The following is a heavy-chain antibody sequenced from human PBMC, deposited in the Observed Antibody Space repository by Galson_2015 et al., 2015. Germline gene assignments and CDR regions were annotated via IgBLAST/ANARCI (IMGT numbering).Heavy chain of an antibody. CDR3: ARDRGAGTPFEGDY. D-gene: IGHD1/OR15-1a*01. CDR2: IWYDGSNK. V-gene: IGHV3-33*01. J-gene: IGHJ4*02. CDR1: GFTFSSYG. Sequence: SLRLSCAASGFTFSSYGMHWVRQAPGKGLEWVAVIWYDGSNKYYADSVKGRFTISRDNSKNTLYLQMNSLRAEDTAVYYCARDRGAGTPFEGDYWGQGTLVTVSS.